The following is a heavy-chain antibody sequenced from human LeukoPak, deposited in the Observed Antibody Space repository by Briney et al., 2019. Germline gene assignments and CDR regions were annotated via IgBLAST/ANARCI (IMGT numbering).Heavy chain of an antibody. CDR2: FDPEVGET. J-gene: IGHJ5*02. CDR3: ATDLLAGGLKTFDP. Sequence: ASVKVSCQVTGNTLSEFSMHWVRQSPGKGLEWMGGFDPEVGETVYAQKFQGRVTMTEDTSTETAYMELSSLRSEDTAVYYCATDLLAGGLKTFDPWGQGTLVTVSS. CDR1: GNTLSEFS. V-gene: IGHV1-24*01.